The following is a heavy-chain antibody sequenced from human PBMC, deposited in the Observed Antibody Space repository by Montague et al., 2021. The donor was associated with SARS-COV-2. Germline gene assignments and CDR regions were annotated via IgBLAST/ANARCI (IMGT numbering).Heavy chain of an antibody. CDR1: GFSFSTFW. Sequence: SLRLSCAASGFSFSTFWMTWVRQAPGKGLEWVASIKPDGSDKYYVESVKGRFTISRDNARNSLYLQLNSLRAEDTAVYYCARDPNWGAHWGQGNLVTVSS. D-gene: IGHD7-27*01. J-gene: IGHJ4*02. V-gene: IGHV3-7*05. CDR2: IKPDGSDK. CDR3: ARDPNWGAH.